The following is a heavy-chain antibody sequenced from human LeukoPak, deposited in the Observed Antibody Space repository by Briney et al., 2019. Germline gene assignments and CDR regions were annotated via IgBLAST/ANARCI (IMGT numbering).Heavy chain of an antibody. CDR1: GFNFSSGA. D-gene: IGHD3-3*01. J-gene: IGHJ6*03. CDR3: ARDRNDFWSGPTESDYMDV. Sequence: PGGSLRLSCAASGFNFSSGAMHWVRQGPLKGLEWLAVISHDGSHKYYADSVKARFIVSRDNAKNSLYLQMNSLRAEDTAVYYCARDRNDFWSGPTESDYMDVWGKGTTVTVSS. CDR2: ISHDGSHK. V-gene: IGHV3-30*04.